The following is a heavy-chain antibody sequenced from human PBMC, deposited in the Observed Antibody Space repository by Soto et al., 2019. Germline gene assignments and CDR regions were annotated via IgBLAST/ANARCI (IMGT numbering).Heavy chain of an antibody. Sequence: PGGSLRLACAASGFTFSRYGMNWVRQAPGKGLEWVAYISSSSSTIYYADSVKGRFTISRDNAKNSLYLQMNSLRDEDTAVYYYARDQGTAMATGEFDYWGQGTLVTVSS. CDR2: ISSSSSTI. CDR3: ARDQGTAMATGEFDY. V-gene: IGHV3-48*02. D-gene: IGHD5-18*01. J-gene: IGHJ4*02. CDR1: GFTFSRYG.